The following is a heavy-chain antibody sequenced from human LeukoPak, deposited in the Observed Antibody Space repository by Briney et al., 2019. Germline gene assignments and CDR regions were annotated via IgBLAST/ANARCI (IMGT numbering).Heavy chain of an antibody. Sequence: ASVKVSCTASGYTFTSYGISWVRQAPGQGLEWMGWISAYNGNTNYAQKLQGRVTMTTDTSTSTAYMELRSLRSDDTAVYYCARETNYYDSSGYYYVYWGQGTLVTVSS. D-gene: IGHD3-22*01. CDR1: GYTFTSYG. CDR3: ARETNYYDSSGYYYVY. J-gene: IGHJ4*02. V-gene: IGHV1-18*01. CDR2: ISAYNGNT.